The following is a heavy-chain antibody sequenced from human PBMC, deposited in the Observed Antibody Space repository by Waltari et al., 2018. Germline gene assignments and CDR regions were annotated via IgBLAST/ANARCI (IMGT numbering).Heavy chain of an antibody. CDR1: GFTFSSYA. CDR2: ISGSGGST. D-gene: IGHD6-19*01. J-gene: IGHJ4*02. CDR3: AKDPHSSGWYAPTYYFDY. V-gene: IGHV3-23*01. Sequence: EVQLLESGGGLVQPGGSLRLSCAASGFTFSSYAMSWVRQAPGKGLEWVSAISGSGGSTYYADSVKGRFTISRDNSKNTLYLQMNSLRAEDTAVYYCAKDPHSSGWYAPTYYFDYWGQGTLVTVSS.